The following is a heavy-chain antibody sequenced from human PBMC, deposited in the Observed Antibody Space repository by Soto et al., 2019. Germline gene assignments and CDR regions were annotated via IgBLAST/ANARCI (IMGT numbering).Heavy chain of an antibody. V-gene: IGHV3-15*01. J-gene: IGHJ4*02. CDR3: TTGVTVTYYYFDY. CDR2: IKSETDGGTT. Sequence: GESLKISCVASGFTFRNAWMSWVRQAPGKGLEWVGRIKSETDGGTTDYAAPVKGRFTISRDDSKNMLYLQMNSLKTEDTAVYFCTTGVTVTYYYFDYWGQGTLVTVSS. D-gene: IGHD4-17*01. CDR1: GFTFRNAW.